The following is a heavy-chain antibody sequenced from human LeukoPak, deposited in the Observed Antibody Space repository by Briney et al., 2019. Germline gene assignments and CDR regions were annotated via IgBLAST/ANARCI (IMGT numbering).Heavy chain of an antibody. Sequence: ASVKVSCKASGGTFSSYAISWVRQAPGQGLEWMGGIIPIFGTANYAQKFQGRVTITADESTSTAYMELSSLRSEDTAVYYCARERADSSGAFGYFQHWGQGTLVTVSS. D-gene: IGHD3-22*01. J-gene: IGHJ1*01. CDR1: GGTFSSYA. CDR2: IIPIFGTA. CDR3: ARERADSSGAFGYFQH. V-gene: IGHV1-69*13.